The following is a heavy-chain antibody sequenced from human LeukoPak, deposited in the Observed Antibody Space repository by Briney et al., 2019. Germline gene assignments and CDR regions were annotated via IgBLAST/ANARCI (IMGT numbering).Heavy chain of an antibody. V-gene: IGHV3-21*01. CDR3: AREEGSYYGMDV. Sequence: GGSLRLSCAASGFTFSSYSMKWVRQAPGKGLEWVASIGSSGSYIYYVDSVKGRFTISRDNAKNSLYLQMNSLRAEDTAVYYCAREEGSYYGMDVWGQGTTVTVSS. J-gene: IGHJ6*02. CDR1: GFTFSSYS. CDR2: IGSSGSYI.